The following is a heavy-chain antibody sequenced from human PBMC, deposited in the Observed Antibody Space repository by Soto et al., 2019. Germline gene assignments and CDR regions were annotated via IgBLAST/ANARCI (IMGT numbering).Heavy chain of an antibody. CDR1: GVTISRNY. V-gene: IGHV3-66*01. D-gene: IGHD2-15*01. CDR2: IYSGGST. J-gene: IGHJ4*02. CDR3: ARDQGYRHF. Sequence: EVELVESGGGLDQPGGCLRHSCAASGVTISRNYMSAVSQAPGKGLEWVSVIYSGGSTYYADSVKGRFTISRDTSKNRLYLQIHSLRDEDTAVYYCARDQGYRHFWGQGTLVTVSS.